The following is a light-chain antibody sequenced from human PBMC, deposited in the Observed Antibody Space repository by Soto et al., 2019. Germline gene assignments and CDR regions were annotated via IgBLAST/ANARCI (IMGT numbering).Light chain of an antibody. CDR2: EVS. CDR1: SSDVGGYNY. Sequence: QSALTQPASVSGSPGQSITISCTGTSSDVGGYNYVSWYQQHPGKAPKLMIYEVSNRPSGVSNRFSGSKSGNTASLTISGLQAEDEADYYFISYTSSSNLFVFGGGTKLTVL. CDR3: ISYTSSSNLFV. J-gene: IGLJ2*01. V-gene: IGLV2-14*01.